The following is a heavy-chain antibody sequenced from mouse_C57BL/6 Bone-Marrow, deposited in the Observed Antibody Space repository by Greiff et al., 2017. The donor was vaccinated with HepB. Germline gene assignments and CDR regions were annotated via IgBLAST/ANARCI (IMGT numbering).Heavy chain of an antibody. CDR3: AEGTTVDYYAMDY. J-gene: IGHJ4*01. Sequence: QVQLKQSGAELARPGASVKLSCKASGYTFTSYGISWVKQRTGQGLEWIGEIYPRSGNTYYNEKFKGKATLTADKSSSTAYMELRSLTSEDSAVYFCAEGTTVDYYAMDYWGQGTSVTVSS. CDR2: IYPRSGNT. CDR1: GYTFTSYG. D-gene: IGHD1-1*01. V-gene: IGHV1-81*01.